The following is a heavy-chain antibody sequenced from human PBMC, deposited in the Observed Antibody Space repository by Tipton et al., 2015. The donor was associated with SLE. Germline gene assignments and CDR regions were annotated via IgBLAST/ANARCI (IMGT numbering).Heavy chain of an antibody. CDR3: AKMSYSWSSGYMDV. J-gene: IGHJ6*03. CDR1: GFTFSRYD. Sequence: SLRLSCAASGFTFSRYDMHWVRQSTGKGLEWVSSIDTSGGRYYAGSVKGRFIISREDAKDSLYLQMNSLRVEDTAVYFCAKMSYSWSSGYMDVWGKGTTVTVSS. D-gene: IGHD1-26*01. V-gene: IGHV3-13*01. CDR2: IDTSGGR.